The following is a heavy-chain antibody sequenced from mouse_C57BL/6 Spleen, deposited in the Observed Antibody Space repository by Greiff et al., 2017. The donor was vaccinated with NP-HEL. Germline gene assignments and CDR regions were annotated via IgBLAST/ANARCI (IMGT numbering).Heavy chain of an antibody. D-gene: IGHD1-1*01. J-gene: IGHJ4*01. CDR2: IYPGDGDT. Sequence: QVQLQQSGPELVKPGASVKISCKASGYAFSSSWMNWVKQRPGKGLEWIGRIYPGDGDTNYNGKFKGKATLTADKSSSTAYMQLSSLTSEDSAVYFCARYYGSSLRYAMDYWGQGTSVTVSS. V-gene: IGHV1-82*01. CDR3: ARYYGSSLRYAMDY. CDR1: GYAFSSSW.